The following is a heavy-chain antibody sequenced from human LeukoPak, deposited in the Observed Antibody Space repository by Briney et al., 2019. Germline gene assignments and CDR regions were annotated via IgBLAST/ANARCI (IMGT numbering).Heavy chain of an antibody. CDR1: GFTVSSNY. D-gene: IGHD3-3*01. J-gene: IGHJ5*02. CDR3: AGLPYYDFWSGYYTA. V-gene: IGHV3-66*02. CDR2: IYSGGST. Sequence: GGSLRLSCAASGFTVSSNYMSWVRQAPGKGLEWVSVIYSGGSTYYADSVKGRFTISRGNSKNTLYLQMNSLRAEDTAVYYCAGLPYYDFWSGYYTAWGQGTLVTVSS.